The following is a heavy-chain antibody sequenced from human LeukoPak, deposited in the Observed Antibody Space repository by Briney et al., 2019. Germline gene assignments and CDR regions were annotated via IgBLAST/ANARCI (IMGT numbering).Heavy chain of an antibody. D-gene: IGHD3-3*01. CDR1: GFTFRSYA. J-gene: IGHJ4*02. V-gene: IGHV3-23*01. CDR3: AKGDSYYDFCLLN. CDR2: VNGGGSRT. Sequence: GGSLRLSCAASGFTFRSYAMSWVRQAPGKGLEWVSAVNGGGSRTYYADSVKGRFTISRDNSKNTLYLQVNSLRAEDTAKYYCAKGDSYYDFCLLNWGQGTLVTVSS.